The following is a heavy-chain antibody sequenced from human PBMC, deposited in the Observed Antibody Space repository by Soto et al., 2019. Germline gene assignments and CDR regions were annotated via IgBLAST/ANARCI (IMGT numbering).Heavy chain of an antibody. V-gene: IGHV3-9*01. J-gene: IGHJ4*02. CDR1: GFTFDDYA. D-gene: IGHD2-15*01. Sequence: PGGSLRLSCAASGFTFDDYAMHWVRQAPGKGLEWVSGISWNSGSIGYADSVKGRFTISRDNAKNSLYLQMNSLRAEDTALYYCAKDIGIVVVAAKCQSRPPLRFDYRAQGTLVTVSS. CDR2: ISWNSGSI. CDR3: AKDIGIVVVAAKCQSRPPLRFDY.